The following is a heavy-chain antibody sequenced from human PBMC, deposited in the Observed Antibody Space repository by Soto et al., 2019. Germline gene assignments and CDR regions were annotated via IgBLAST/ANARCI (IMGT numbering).Heavy chain of an antibody. J-gene: IGHJ5*02. Sequence: PAGSLRLSCAASGLTFSTYAMSAVRKAEVNGLEWVATVSDNGGSPYYADSVKGRFTISRDNSKNTLYLQMNSLRAEDTAIYYCAKDSDSSGYYYGGWFDPWGQGTLVTVSS. CDR2: VSDNGGSP. D-gene: IGHD3-22*01. CDR1: GLTFSTYA. CDR3: AKDSDSSGYYYGGWFDP. V-gene: IGHV3-23*01.